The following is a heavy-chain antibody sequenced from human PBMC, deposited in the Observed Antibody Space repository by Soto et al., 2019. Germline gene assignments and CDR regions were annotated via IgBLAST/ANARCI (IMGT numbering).Heavy chain of an antibody. D-gene: IGHD3-3*01. CDR2: INHSGST. J-gene: IGHJ6*02. Sequence: SETVSLTCAVYGGSFSGYYWSWIRQPPGKGLESIGEINHSGSTNYNPSLKSRVTIPVDTSKNQFSLKLSSVTAADTAVYYCARVAGLRFLEWFPGYYGRDVWGQGTTGIVS. CDR1: GGSFSGYY. CDR3: ARVAGLRFLEWFPGYYGRDV. V-gene: IGHV4-34*01.